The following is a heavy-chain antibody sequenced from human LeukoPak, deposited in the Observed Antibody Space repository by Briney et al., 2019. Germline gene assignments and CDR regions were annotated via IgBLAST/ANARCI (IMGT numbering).Heavy chain of an antibody. CDR3: ARDLRKIALAGKHFDY. D-gene: IGHD6-19*01. CDR1: GFTFSSYA. CDR2: ISYDGSNK. Sequence: TGGSLRLSCAASGFTFSSYATHWVRQAPGKGLEWVAVISYDGSNKYHADSVNGRFTISRDNSKNTLYLQMSSLRGEDTAVYYCARDLRKIALAGKHFDYWGQGTLVTVSS. V-gene: IGHV3-30*04. J-gene: IGHJ4*02.